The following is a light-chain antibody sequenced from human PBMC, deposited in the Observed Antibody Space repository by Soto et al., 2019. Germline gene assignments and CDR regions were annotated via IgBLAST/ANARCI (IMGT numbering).Light chain of an antibody. CDR2: ATS. V-gene: IGKV3-20*01. Sequence: EIVMTQSPGTLSLSPGERVTLSCRATQSVSSSYLAWYQQKPGQAPRLFIYATSSRATGIPDRFSGSGSGTDFTLTISRLEPEDSAVYYCQHHGRTPPTFGQGTKVDIK. CDR3: QHHGRTPPT. CDR1: QSVSSSY. J-gene: IGKJ1*01.